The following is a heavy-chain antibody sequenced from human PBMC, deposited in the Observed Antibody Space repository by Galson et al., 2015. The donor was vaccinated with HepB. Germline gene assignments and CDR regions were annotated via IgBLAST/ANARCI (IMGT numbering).Heavy chain of an antibody. CDR2: ISSSSSYI. D-gene: IGHD2-21*01. J-gene: IGHJ6*02. CDR3: AREGGVGDPLGFNYGMDV. V-gene: IGHV3-21*01. Sequence: SLRLPCAASGFTFSSYSMNWVRQAPGKGLEWVSSISSSSSYIYYADSVEGRFTISRDNAKNSLYLQMNSLRAEDTAVYYCAREGGVGDPLGFNYGMDVRGQGTTVTVSS. CDR1: GFTFSSYS.